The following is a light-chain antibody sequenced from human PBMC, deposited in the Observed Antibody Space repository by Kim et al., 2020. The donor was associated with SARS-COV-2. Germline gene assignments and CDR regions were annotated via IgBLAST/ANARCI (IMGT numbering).Light chain of an antibody. CDR3: QTWGTGIHGV. CDR1: SGHSSYA. CDR2: LNSDGSH. V-gene: IGLV4-69*01. J-gene: IGLJ3*02. Sequence: QLVLTQSPSDSASLGASVKLTCTLSSGHSSYAIAWHQQQPEKGPRYLMKLNSDGSHSKGDGIPDRFSGSSSGAERYLTISSLQSEDEADYYCQTWGTGIHGVFGGGTQLTVL.